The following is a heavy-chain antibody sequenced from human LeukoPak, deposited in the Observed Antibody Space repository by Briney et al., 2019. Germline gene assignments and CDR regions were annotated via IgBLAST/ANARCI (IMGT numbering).Heavy chain of an antibody. Sequence: SETLSLTCAVYGGSFSGYYWSWIRQPPGKGLEWIGEINPSGSTNYNPSLKSRVTISVDTSKNQFSLKLSSVTAADTAVYYCARDDSSGYHDDAFDIWGQGTMVTVSS. CDR1: GGSFSGYY. V-gene: IGHV4-34*01. J-gene: IGHJ3*02. D-gene: IGHD3-22*01. CDR2: INPSGST. CDR3: ARDDSSGYHDDAFDI.